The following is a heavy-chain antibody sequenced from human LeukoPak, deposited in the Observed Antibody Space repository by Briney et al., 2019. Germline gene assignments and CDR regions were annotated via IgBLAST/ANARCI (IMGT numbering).Heavy chain of an antibody. CDR1: GFIFSPYT. V-gene: IGHV3-30*04. CDR3: AKSAYYDSSGFYREYYFEH. D-gene: IGHD3-22*01. Sequence: GGSLRLSCAASGFIFSPYTMHWVRQAPGKGLEWVALISYDGTDKYYADSVKGRFTISRDNSKNTLFLQMSSLTAGDTAVYYCAKSAYYDSSGFYREYYFEHWGQGTLVTVSS. J-gene: IGHJ4*02. CDR2: ISYDGTDK.